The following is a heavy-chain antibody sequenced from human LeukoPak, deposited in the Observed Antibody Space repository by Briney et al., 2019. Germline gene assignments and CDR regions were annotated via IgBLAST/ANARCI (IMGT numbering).Heavy chain of an antibody. D-gene: IGHD6-6*01. J-gene: IGHJ4*02. V-gene: IGHV4-34*01. CDR3: ARGRGYSSSSANDY. CDR1: GGSFSGYY. Sequence: KPSETLSLTCAVYGGSFSGYYWSWIRQPPGKGLEWIGEINHSGSTNYNPSLKSRVTISVDTSKNQFSLKLSSVTAADTAVYYCARGRGYSSSSANDYWGQGTLVTVSS. CDR2: INHSGST.